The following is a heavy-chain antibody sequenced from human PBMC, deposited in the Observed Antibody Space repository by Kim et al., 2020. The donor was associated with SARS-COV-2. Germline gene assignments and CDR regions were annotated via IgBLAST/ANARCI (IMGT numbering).Heavy chain of an antibody. D-gene: IGHD2-2*01. V-gene: IGHV3-11*06. CDR1: GFIFTNYY. J-gene: IGHJ6*04. Sequence: GGSLRLSCAASGFIFTNYYMTWIRQAPGKGLEWISHISGSSNNRNYADSVKGRFTISRDNAKNSLFLQMNSLIAEDTAVYYCARANNQLAGAYYGMDVWGNGKTVTVSS. CDR2: ISGSSNNR. CDR3: ARANNQLAGAYYGMDV.